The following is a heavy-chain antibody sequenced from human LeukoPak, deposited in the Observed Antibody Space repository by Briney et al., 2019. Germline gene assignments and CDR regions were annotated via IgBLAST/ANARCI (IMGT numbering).Heavy chain of an antibody. CDR3: ARVQVGVAPFYYYYYMDV. J-gene: IGHJ6*03. D-gene: IGHD3-16*01. Sequence: PGGSLRLSCAASGFTFSSYWMSWVHQAPGKGREWVANIKQDGSEKYYVDSVKGRFTISRDNAKNSLYLQMNSLRAEDTAVYYCARVQVGVAPFYYYYYMDVWGKGTTVTVSS. V-gene: IGHV3-7*01. CDR2: IKQDGSEK. CDR1: GFTFSSYW.